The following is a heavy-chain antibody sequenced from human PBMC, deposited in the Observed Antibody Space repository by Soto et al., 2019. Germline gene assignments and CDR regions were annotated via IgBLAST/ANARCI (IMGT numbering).Heavy chain of an antibody. CDR3: AKDKGGGSGSYYDY. J-gene: IGHJ4*02. V-gene: IGHV3-9*01. CDR1: GSTFDDYA. D-gene: IGHD3-10*01. Sequence: EVQLVESGGGLVQPGRSLRLSCAASGSTFDDYAMHWVRQAPGKGLEWVSGISWNSGSIGYADSVKGRFTISRDNAKNARYLKMNSLRAEDTALYYCAKDKGGGSGSYYDYWGQGTLVTVSS. CDR2: ISWNSGSI.